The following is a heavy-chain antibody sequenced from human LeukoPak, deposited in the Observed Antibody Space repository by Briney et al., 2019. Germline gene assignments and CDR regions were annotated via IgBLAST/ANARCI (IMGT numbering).Heavy chain of an antibody. CDR3: AGEQRLPYYYYGMDV. J-gene: IGHJ6*02. Sequence: SETLSLTCTVSGGSISSYYWSWIRQPPGKGLEWIGYIYYSGSTNYNPSLKSRVTISVDTSKNQFSLKLSSVTAADTAVYYCAGEQRLPYYYYGMDVWGQGTTVPVSS. CDR1: GGSISSYY. CDR2: IYYSGST. D-gene: IGHD6-25*01. V-gene: IGHV4-59*01.